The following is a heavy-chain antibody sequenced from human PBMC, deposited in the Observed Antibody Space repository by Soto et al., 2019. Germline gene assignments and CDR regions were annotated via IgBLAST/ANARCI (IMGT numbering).Heavy chain of an antibody. V-gene: IGHV3-74*01. CDR1: GFTFSSYW. CDR2: ISPDGSRI. CDR3: ARVGQGQLYFDN. Sequence: EVQLVESGGGLVQPGGSLRLSCAGSGFTFSSYWMHWVRQTPGEGLVWVSRISPDGSRISYADSVKGRFTISRDNAENTLYLQMNSLRAEDTAVYYCARVGQGQLYFDNWGQGTLVTFSS. J-gene: IGHJ4*02.